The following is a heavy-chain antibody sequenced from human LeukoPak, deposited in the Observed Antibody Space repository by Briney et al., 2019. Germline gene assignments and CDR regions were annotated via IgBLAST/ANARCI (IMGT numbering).Heavy chain of an antibody. CDR3: ASGISVDPDTFDI. V-gene: IGHV4-4*08. CDR2: VSNSGTT. J-gene: IGHJ3*02. D-gene: IGHD3-3*02. Sequence: SETLSLIYTVSNGSISLHFWSWIRQSPGKGLKWIGYVSNSGTTHYNPSLKSRVTISVDTSKSHLSLKLSSVTAADTAVYYCASGISVDPDTFDIWGPGTMVTVSP. CDR1: NGSISLHF.